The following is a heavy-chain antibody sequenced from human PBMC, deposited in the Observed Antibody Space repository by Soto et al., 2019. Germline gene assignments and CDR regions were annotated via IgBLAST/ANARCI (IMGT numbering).Heavy chain of an antibody. J-gene: IGHJ6*02. Sequence: EVQLVESGGGLVQPGGSLRLSCAASGFTFSSYWMSWVRQAPGKGLEWVANIKQDGSEKYYVDSVKGRFTISRDNAKNSLYLQMNSLRAEDTAVYYCARDQVMDDFWSGWASHYYGMDVWGQGTTVTVSS. CDR3: ARDQVMDDFWSGWASHYYGMDV. CDR2: IKQDGSEK. D-gene: IGHD3-3*01. CDR1: GFTFSSYW. V-gene: IGHV3-7*03.